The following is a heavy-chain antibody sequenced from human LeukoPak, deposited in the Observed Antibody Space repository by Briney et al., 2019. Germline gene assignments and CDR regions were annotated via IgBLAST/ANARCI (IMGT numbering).Heavy chain of an antibody. D-gene: IGHD2-15*01. CDR1: GGSFSSYY. Sequence: SETLSLTCAVYGGSFSSYYWSWIRQPPGKGLEWIGEINHSGSTTYKPSLKSRVTISLDTSKNQFSLKLSSMTAADTAVYYCARRVLVVAARSWFDPWGQGTLVTVSS. CDR2: INHSGST. CDR3: ARRVLVVAARSWFDP. J-gene: IGHJ5*02. V-gene: IGHV4-34*01.